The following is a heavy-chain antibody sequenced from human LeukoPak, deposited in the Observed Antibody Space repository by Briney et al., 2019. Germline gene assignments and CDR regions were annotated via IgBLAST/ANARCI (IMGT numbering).Heavy chain of an antibody. J-gene: IGHJ4*02. CDR3: ARENSGSYREFDY. V-gene: IGHV4-4*07. CDR2: IYTSGST. D-gene: IGHD1-26*01. Sequence: PSETLSLTCTVSGGSISSYYWSWIRQPAGKGLEWIGRIYTSGSTNYNASLKSRVSMSVDTSKNQFSLKLSSVTAADTAVFYCARENSGSYREFDYWGQGTLVSVSS. CDR1: GGSISSYY.